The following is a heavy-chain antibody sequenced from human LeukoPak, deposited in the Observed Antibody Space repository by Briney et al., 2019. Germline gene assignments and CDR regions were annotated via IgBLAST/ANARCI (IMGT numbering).Heavy chain of an antibody. J-gene: IGHJ3*02. Sequence: SQTLSLTCTVSGGSISSGDYYWSWIRQPPGKGLEWIGYIYYSGSTYYNPSLKSRVTISVDTSKSQFSLKLSSVTAADTAVYYCARSTRDDAFDIWGQGTMVTASS. CDR2: IYYSGST. CDR1: GGSISSGDYY. V-gene: IGHV4-30-4*01. CDR3: ARSTRDDAFDI. D-gene: IGHD1-26*01.